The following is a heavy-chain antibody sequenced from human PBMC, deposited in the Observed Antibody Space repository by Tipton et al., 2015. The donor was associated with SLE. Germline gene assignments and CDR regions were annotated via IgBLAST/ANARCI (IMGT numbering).Heavy chain of an antibody. D-gene: IGHD6-6*01. Sequence: TLSLTCTVSGGSLINNNYYWGWIRQPPGKGLEWIGEINHRGGPNYSPSLKGRVTMSLYTSKKQFTLKMSSVTAADTAIYYCARRKQLASFDLWGQGTLVTVSS. V-gene: IGHV4-39*01. CDR3: ARRKQLASFDL. CDR2: INHRGGP. CDR1: GGSLINNNYY. J-gene: IGHJ4*02.